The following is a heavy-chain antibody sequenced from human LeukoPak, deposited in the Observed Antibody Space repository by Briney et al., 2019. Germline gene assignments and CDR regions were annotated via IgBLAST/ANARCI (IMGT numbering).Heavy chain of an antibody. CDR2: ISAYNGNT. CDR3: ARAPVPQYCSGGSCYYYFDY. V-gene: IGHV1-18*01. J-gene: IGHJ4*02. CDR1: GYTFTSYG. Sequence: GASVKVSCKASGYTFTSYGISWVRQAPGQGLEWMGWISAYNGNTNYAQKLQGRVTMTTDTSTGTAYMELRSLRSDDTAVYYCARAPVPQYCSGGSCYYYFDYWGQGTLVTVSS. D-gene: IGHD2-15*01.